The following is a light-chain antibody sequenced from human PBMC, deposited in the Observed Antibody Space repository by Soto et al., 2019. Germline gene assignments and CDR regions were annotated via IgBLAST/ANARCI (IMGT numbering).Light chain of an antibody. J-gene: IGLJ1*01. V-gene: IGLV2-14*03. Sequence: QSVLTQPASVSGSPGQSVTISFTGASSDVGAYEHVSWYQQHPGRAPKLILYDINNRPSGVSNHFSGSKSGNTASLVISGLQANDEADYYCSSYSTTNILVFGSGTKVTVL. CDR3: SSYSTTNILV. CDR1: SSDVGAYEH. CDR2: DIN.